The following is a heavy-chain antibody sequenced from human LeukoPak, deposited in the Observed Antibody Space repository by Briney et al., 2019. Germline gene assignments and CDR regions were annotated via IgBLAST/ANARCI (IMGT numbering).Heavy chain of an antibody. CDR3: ARVPLVVPAAAGWFDP. V-gene: IGHV1-2*02. D-gene: IGHD2-2*01. Sequence: ASVKVSCKGSGYTFTGYYIHWVRQAPGQGLEWMGWINPNSGGTNYAQKFQGRVTMTRDTSISTAYMELSRLRSDDTAVYYCARVPLVVPAAAGWFDPWGQGTLVTVSS. CDR2: INPNSGGT. CDR1: GYTFTGYY. J-gene: IGHJ5*02.